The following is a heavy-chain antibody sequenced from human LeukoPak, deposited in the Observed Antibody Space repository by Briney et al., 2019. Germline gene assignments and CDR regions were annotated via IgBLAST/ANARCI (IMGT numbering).Heavy chain of an antibody. Sequence: ASVKVSCKASGYTFTGYYIHWVRQAPGQGLEWMGRINPNSGGTNYAQKFQGRVTMTRDTSISTAYMGLSRLRSDDTAVYYCAREVTMVRGVINTPNYWGQGTLVTVSS. CDR2: INPNSGGT. CDR1: GYTFTGYY. D-gene: IGHD3-10*01. V-gene: IGHV1-2*06. CDR3: AREVTMVRGVINTPNY. J-gene: IGHJ4*02.